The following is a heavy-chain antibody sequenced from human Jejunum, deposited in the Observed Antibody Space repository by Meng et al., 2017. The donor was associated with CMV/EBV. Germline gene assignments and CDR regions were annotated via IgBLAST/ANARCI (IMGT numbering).Heavy chain of an antibody. CDR3: ARDGSTTSTDY. D-gene: IGHD1-1*01. CDR1: EYTLTDYY. Sequence: TASEYTLTDYYIHWLRQAPGQGLEWVGWINPISGGTNSAQKFQGRVTMTTDTSISTAYLELNRLTSDDTAVYYCARDGSTTSTDYWGQGTLVTVSS. V-gene: IGHV1-2*02. J-gene: IGHJ4*02. CDR2: INPISGGT.